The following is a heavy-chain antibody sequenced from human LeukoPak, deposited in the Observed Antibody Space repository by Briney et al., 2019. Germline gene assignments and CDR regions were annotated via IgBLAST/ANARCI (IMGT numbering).Heavy chain of an antibody. Sequence: PGGSLRLSCAVSGFTVSSNYMSWVRQAPGKGLEWVSIIYSGGSTYYADSVKGRFTISRDNAKNSLYLQMNSLRAEDTAVYYCARADGYNPRFDYWGQGTLVTVSS. D-gene: IGHD5-24*01. V-gene: IGHV3-66*01. J-gene: IGHJ4*02. CDR3: ARADGYNPRFDY. CDR2: IYSGGST. CDR1: GFTVSSNY.